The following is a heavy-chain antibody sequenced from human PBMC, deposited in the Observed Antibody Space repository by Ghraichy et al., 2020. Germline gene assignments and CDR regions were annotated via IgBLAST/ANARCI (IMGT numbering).Heavy chain of an antibody. D-gene: IGHD5-24*01. Sequence: SQTLSLNCTVSGGSIDSGGYYWSWIRLHPRKGLEWIGYIYYSGNTYYNPSLNSRVTISVDTSKNQFSLKLSSVTAADTAMYYCARGAIRNHFDFWGQGTLVTVSS. J-gene: IGHJ4*02. V-gene: IGHV4-31*03. CDR2: IYYSGNT. CDR3: ARGAIRNHFDF. CDR1: GGSIDSGGYY.